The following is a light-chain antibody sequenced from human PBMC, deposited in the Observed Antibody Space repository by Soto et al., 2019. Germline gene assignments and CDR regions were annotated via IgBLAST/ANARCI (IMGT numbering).Light chain of an antibody. CDR3: QQRHLWPIT. J-gene: IGKJ5*01. V-gene: IGKV3-11*01. CDR1: QNIGSY. Sequence: EIMLSQSPATLSLTPGERATLSCRASQNIGSYLAWYQQIPGQVPRLVIYDTSDRATGIPARFSGSGSGTDFTLTISSLEPEDFAVYYCQQRHLWPITFGQGTLPE. CDR2: DTS.